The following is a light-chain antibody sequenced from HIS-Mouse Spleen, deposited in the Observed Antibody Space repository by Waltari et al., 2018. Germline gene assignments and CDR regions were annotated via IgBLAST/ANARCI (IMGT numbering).Light chain of an antibody. CDR1: VLAKKKY. CDR2: KDS. CDR3: YSAADNNLGV. Sequence: SYELTQPSSVSVSPGQTARITCSGDVLAKKKYARWFQQKPGQAPVLVIYKDSERPSGRPERFSGSSSGTTVTLTISGAQVEDEADYYCYSAADNNLGVFGGGTKLTVL. J-gene: IGLJ3*02. V-gene: IGLV3-27*01.